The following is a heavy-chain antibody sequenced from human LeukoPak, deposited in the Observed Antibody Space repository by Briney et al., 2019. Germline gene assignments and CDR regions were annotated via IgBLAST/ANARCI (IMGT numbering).Heavy chain of an antibody. CDR1: GFSFSNARMG. J-gene: IGHJ4*02. CDR3: ARILYYYDSSGYSRVFDY. Sequence: SGPVLVKPTETLTLTCTVSGFSFSNARMGVSWIRQPPGKALEWLAHIFSNDEKSYSTSLKSRLTISKDTSKSQVVLTMTNMDPVDTATYYCARILYYYDSSGYSRVFDYWSQGTLVTVSS. CDR2: IFSNDEK. D-gene: IGHD3-22*01. V-gene: IGHV2-26*01.